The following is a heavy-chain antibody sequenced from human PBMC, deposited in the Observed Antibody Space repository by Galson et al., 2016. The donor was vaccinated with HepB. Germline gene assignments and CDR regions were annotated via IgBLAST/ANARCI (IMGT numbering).Heavy chain of an antibody. CDR2: TYYRSKWYN. J-gene: IGHJ3*02. CDR1: GDSVSGNSVT. D-gene: IGHD2-2*02. Sequence: CAISGDSVSGNSVTWNWIRQSPSRGLEWLGRTYYRSKWYNDYAVSVKSRITINSDTSKNQFSLQLNSVTPEDTAVYYCGRQYRNACDIWGQGIMVTVSS. CDR3: GRQYRNACDI. V-gene: IGHV6-1*01.